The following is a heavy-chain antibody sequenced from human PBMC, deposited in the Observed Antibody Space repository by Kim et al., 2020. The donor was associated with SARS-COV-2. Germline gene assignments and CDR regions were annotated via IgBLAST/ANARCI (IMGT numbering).Heavy chain of an antibody. CDR1: GFTFSSYA. D-gene: IGHD1-26*01. Sequence: GGSLRLSCAASGFTFSSYAMHWVRQAPGKGLEWVAVISYDGSNKYYADSVKGRFTISRDNSKNTLYLQMNSLRAEDTAVYYCARDGGSYWSGAFDIWGQG. V-gene: IGHV3-30-3*01. CDR3: ARDGGSYWSGAFDI. CDR2: ISYDGSNK. J-gene: IGHJ3*02.